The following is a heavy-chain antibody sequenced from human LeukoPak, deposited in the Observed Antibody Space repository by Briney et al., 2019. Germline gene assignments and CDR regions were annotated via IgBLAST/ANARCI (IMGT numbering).Heavy chain of an antibody. CDR1: GDPISNYY. Sequence: SETLSLTCTVSGDPISNYYWSWIRQPPGKGLEWIGYIYYSESTNYNPSLKSRVTISTDTSKSQFSLNLRSVTAEDTGIYYCARGRCRNSGCRPYFDYWGQGTQVTVSS. J-gene: IGHJ4*02. CDR3: ARGRCRNSGCRPYFDY. CDR2: IYYSEST. D-gene: IGHD2/OR15-2a*01. V-gene: IGHV4-59*01.